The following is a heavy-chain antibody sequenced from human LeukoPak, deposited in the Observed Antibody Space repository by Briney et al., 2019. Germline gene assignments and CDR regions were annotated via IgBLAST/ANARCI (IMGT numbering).Heavy chain of an antibody. D-gene: IGHD2-2*01. CDR2: ISGSGVST. Sequence: PGGSLRLSCAASGFTFSSYAMSWVRQAPGKGLEWVSAISGSGVSTYNADSVKGRLTISRDNSKNTLYLQISSLRGEDTPVYYCAKDRQIQLLADIDIWGQGTMVTVSA. V-gene: IGHV3-23*01. CDR1: GFTFSSYA. J-gene: IGHJ3*02. CDR3: AKDRQIQLLADIDI.